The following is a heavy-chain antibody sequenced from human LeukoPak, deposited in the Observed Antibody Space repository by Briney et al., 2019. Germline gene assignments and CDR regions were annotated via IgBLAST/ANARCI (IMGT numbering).Heavy chain of an antibody. J-gene: IGHJ6*02. V-gene: IGHV3-9*01. Sequence: GGSLRLSCAASGFTFDDYAMHWVRQAPGKGLEWVSGISWNSGSIGYADSVKGRFTISRDNAKNSLYLQMNSLRAEDTAVYYCARDAYRDYYYYYGMDVWGQGTTVTVSS. CDR2: ISWNSGSI. CDR1: GFTFDDYA. CDR3: ARDAYRDYYYYYGMDV. D-gene: IGHD2-21*01.